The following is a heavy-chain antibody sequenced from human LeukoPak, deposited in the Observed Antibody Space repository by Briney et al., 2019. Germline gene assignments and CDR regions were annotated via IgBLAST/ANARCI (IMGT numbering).Heavy chain of an antibody. D-gene: IGHD2-2*01. Sequence: GGSLRVSCAGSGFTFSTYGMHWVRQAPGKGLEWVAFIRYDGSNKYYADSVKGRFTTSRDNSKNTLYLQMNSLRAEDTAVYYCAKDYCSSTSCYSGWFDPWGREPWSPSPQ. V-gene: IGHV3-30*02. J-gene: IGHJ5*02. CDR3: AKDYCSSTSCYSGWFDP. CDR1: GFTFSTYG. CDR2: IRYDGSNK.